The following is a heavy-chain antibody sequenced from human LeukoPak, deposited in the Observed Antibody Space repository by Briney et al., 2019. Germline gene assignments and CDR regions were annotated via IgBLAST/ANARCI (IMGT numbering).Heavy chain of an antibody. Sequence: GGSLRLSCTASGFTFGDYAMSWVRQAPGKGLEWVGFIRSKAFGGTTEYAASVKGRFTISRDDSKYIAHLQMNSLKSEDTAVYYCNRGPYNNYVNLDYWGQGTLVTVSS. CDR2: IRSKAFGGTT. CDR1: GFTFGDYA. D-gene: IGHD4-11*01. J-gene: IGHJ4*02. V-gene: IGHV3-49*04. CDR3: NRGPYNNYVNLDY.